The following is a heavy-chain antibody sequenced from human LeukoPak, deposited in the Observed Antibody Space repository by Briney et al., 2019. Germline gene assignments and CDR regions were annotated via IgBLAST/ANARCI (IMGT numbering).Heavy chain of an antibody. CDR1: GGSISSGSYY. CDR3: ARGRRPRITIYGVVIKPHYYIDV. V-gene: IGHV4-61*02. Sequence: PSETLSLTCTVSGGSISSGSYYWSWIRQPAGKGLEWIGRIYTSGNTNYNPSLKSRVIISVDKSKNQFSLKVRSVTAADTAVYYCARGRRPRITIYGVVIKPHYYIDVWGKGTTVTVSS. CDR2: IYTSGNT. J-gene: IGHJ6*03. D-gene: IGHD3-3*01.